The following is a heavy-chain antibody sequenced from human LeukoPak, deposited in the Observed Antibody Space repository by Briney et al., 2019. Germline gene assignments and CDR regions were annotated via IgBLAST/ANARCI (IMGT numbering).Heavy chain of an antibody. CDR2: SSSSGSTI. D-gene: IGHD3/OR15-3a*01. CDR1: GFTLSDYY. J-gene: IGHJ4*02. Sequence: PWGSLRLSCAASGFTLSDYYMSWIRQAPGKGLEWVSYSSSSGSTIYYADSVKGRFAIPRDNAKNSLYLQMNSLRAEDTAVYYCARRRDFIDYWGQGTLVTVSS. V-gene: IGHV3-11*01. CDR3: ARRRDFIDY.